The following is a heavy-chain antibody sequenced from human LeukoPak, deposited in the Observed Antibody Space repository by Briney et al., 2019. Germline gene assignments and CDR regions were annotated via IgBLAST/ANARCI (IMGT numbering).Heavy chain of an antibody. Sequence: GGSLRLSCAASGFTFSSYAMYWVRQAPGEGLEWVAAISYDGRNNYYADSVKGRLTIARDNSKNTLYLQMSSLRAEDTAVYYCVRSTGKLYYGADVWGQGTTVTVSS. J-gene: IGHJ6*02. CDR2: ISYDGRNN. CDR1: GFTFSSYA. CDR3: VRSTGKLYYGADV. D-gene: IGHD4/OR15-4a*01. V-gene: IGHV3-30*04.